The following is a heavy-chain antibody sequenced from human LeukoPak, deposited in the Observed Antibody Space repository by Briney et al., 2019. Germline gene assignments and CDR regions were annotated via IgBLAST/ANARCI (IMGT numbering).Heavy chain of an antibody. Sequence: ASVKASCKASGYTFTDYYMHWVRQAPGQGLEWMGWINPNSGGTNYAQKFQGRATMTRDTSISTAYMELSRLRSDDTAVYYCARGEREYSYGLVAFDIWGQGTMVTVSS. CDR2: INPNSGGT. D-gene: IGHD5-18*01. J-gene: IGHJ3*02. V-gene: IGHV1-2*02. CDR3: ARGEREYSYGLVAFDI. CDR1: GYTFTDYY.